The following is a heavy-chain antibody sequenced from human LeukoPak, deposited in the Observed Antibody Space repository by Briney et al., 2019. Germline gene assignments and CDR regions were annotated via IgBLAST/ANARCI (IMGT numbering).Heavy chain of an antibody. V-gene: IGHV1-2*02. CDR2: INPNSGGT. D-gene: IGHD4-23*01. J-gene: IGHJ4*02. CDR3: ARDLGTDYGGNSVDY. CDR1: GYTFTGYY. Sequence: ASVKVSCKASGYTFTGYYMHGVRQAPGQGLEWIGWINPNSGGTNYAQKFQGRVTMTRDTSISTAYMELSRLRSDDTAVYYCARDLGTDYGGNSVDYWGQGTPVTVSS.